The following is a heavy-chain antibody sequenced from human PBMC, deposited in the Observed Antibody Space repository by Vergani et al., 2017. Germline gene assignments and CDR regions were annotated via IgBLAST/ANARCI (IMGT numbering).Heavy chain of an antibody. Sequence: EVQLVESGGGLVQPGRSLRLSCAASGFAFDDYAMHWVRQAPGKGLEWVSGITWNSGSIGYADSVKGRFTISGDNAKNSLYLQMNSLRAEDTALYYCAKDGYSYGYDAFDIWGQGTMVTVSS. CDR1: GFAFDDYA. V-gene: IGHV3-9*01. CDR3: AKDGYSYGYDAFDI. CDR2: ITWNSGSI. D-gene: IGHD5-18*01. J-gene: IGHJ3*02.